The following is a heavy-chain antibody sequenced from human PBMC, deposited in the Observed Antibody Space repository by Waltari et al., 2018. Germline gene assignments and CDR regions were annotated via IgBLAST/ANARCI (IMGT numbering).Heavy chain of an antibody. Sequence: QVQLQQWGAGLLTPSETLSLTCAVDGGSFSGYYWSWIRQPPGQGLEWMGEINQRGSTNYNPALKRRVTISVDTSKNQCSLKLSSVTAADTAVYYCARECVGSSSPPFYYYGMDVWGQGTTVTVSS. CDR1: GGSFSGYY. J-gene: IGHJ6*02. D-gene: IGHD6-13*01. CDR2: INQRGST. V-gene: IGHV4-34*01. CDR3: ARECVGSSSPPFYYYGMDV.